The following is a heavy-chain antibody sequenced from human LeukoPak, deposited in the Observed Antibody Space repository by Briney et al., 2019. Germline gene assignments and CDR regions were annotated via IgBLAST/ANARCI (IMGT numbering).Heavy chain of an antibody. CDR1: GFTFDDYA. D-gene: IGHD3-10*01. Sequence: GGSLRLSCAASGFTFDDYAMHWVRQAPGKGLEWVSAISGSGGSTYYADSVKGRFTISRDNSKNTLYPQMNSLRAEDTAVYYCAKDQYGSGSLFDYWGQGTLVTVSS. V-gene: IGHV3-23*01. CDR3: AKDQYGSGSLFDY. CDR2: ISGSGGST. J-gene: IGHJ4*02.